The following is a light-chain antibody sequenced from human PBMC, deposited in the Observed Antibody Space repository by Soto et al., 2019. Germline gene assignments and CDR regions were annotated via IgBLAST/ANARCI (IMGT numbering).Light chain of an antibody. V-gene: IGKV3-15*01. Sequence: ILMTQSPATLSVSPGERATLSCRASQSVSNNLAWYQQKPGQAPRLLIYDASTTATGIPARFSGSGSGTDFTLTISGLQSEDFAVYSCQQYNNWPPWTFGQGTKEEIK. J-gene: IGKJ1*01. CDR2: DAS. CDR3: QQYNNWPPWT. CDR1: QSVSNN.